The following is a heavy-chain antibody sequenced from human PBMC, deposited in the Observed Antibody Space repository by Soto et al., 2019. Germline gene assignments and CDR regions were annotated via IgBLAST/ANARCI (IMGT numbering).Heavy chain of an antibody. CDR1: GFTFSSYA. V-gene: IGHV3-23*01. J-gene: IGHJ4*02. CDR2: ISGSGGST. Sequence: EVQLLESGGGLVQPGGSLRLSCAASGFTFSSYAMSWVRQAPGKGLEWVSDISGSGGSTYYADSVKGRFTISRDNSKSTLYLEMNSLRAEDTAVYYCANRNGSSGPRGYFDYWGQGALVTVSS. CDR3: ANRNGSSGPRGYFDY. D-gene: IGHD3-22*01.